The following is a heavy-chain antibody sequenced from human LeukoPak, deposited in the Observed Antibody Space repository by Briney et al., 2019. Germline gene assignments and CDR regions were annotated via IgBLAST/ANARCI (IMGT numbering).Heavy chain of an antibody. Sequence: PGGSLRLSCAASGFSFSSYAIHWVRQAPGKGLEWVSAISGSGDSTYYPDAVKGRFTISRDNSKNTLYLQMNSLRAEDTAVYYCAREFRGQAARKPLDAFDIWGQGTMVTVSS. CDR3: AREFRGQAARKPLDAFDI. CDR1: GFSFSSYA. CDR2: ISGSGDST. V-gene: IGHV3-23*01. D-gene: IGHD6-6*01. J-gene: IGHJ3*02.